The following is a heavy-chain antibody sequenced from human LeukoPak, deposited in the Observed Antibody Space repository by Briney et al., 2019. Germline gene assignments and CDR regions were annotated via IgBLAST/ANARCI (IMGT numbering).Heavy chain of an antibody. V-gene: IGHV4-39*07. CDR1: GASISSDDYF. Sequence: SETLSLTCTVSGASISSDDYFWGWIRQPPGKGLEWIATIYYSGNTYYNPSLSSRVTISADSSKNQFSLRLRSVTAADAAVYFCARGGGGYYYDSSGYYRNDAFDIWGQGTMVTVSS. CDR3: ARGGGGYYYDSSGYYRNDAFDI. CDR2: IYYSGNT. J-gene: IGHJ3*02. D-gene: IGHD3-22*01.